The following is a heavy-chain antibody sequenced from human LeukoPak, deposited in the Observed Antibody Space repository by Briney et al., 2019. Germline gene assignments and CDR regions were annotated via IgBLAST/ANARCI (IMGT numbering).Heavy chain of an antibody. V-gene: IGHV1-8*01. CDR1: GYTFTSYD. D-gene: IGHD3-10*01. CDR2: MNPNSGNT. J-gene: IGHJ4*02. CDR3: ARKGLWVRGVITSGFGY. Sequence: ASVKVSCKASGYTFTSYDINWVRQATGQGLEWMGWMNPNSGNTGYAQKFQGRVTMTRNTSISTAYMELSSLRSEDTAVYYCARKGLWVRGVITSGFGYWGQGTLVTASS.